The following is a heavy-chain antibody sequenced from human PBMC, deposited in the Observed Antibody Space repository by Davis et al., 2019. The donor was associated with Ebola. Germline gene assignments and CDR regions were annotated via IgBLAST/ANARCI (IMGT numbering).Heavy chain of an antibody. CDR3: ARYCHYPDCSYFDC. J-gene: IGHJ4*02. Sequence: GESLKISCAASGFTFSRYWMSWVRQAPGKGLEWVANIKQDGSEKYYVDSVKGRFTISRDNAKNSLYLQMNSLRAEDTATYYCARYCHYPDCSYFDCWGQGTMVAVSS. D-gene: IGHD3-16*01. CDR2: IKQDGSEK. CDR1: GFTFSRYW. V-gene: IGHV3-7*03.